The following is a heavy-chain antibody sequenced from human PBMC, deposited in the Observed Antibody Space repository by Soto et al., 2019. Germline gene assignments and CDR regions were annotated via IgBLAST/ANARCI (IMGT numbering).Heavy chain of an antibody. Sequence: SETLSLTCTVSGGSISSSSYYWGWIRQPPGKGLEWIGSINHSGSTNYNPSLKSRVTISVDTSKNQFSLKLSSVTAADTAVYYCAFGRFGELFFRYYYYGMDVWGQGTTVTVSS. CDR2: INHSGST. V-gene: IGHV4-39*07. CDR1: GGSISSSSYY. J-gene: IGHJ6*02. D-gene: IGHD3-10*01. CDR3: AFGRFGELFFRYYYYGMDV.